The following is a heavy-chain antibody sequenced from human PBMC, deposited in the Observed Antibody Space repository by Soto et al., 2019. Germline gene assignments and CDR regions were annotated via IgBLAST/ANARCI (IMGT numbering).Heavy chain of an antibody. CDR3: AIVSLMGRGYYYYYYMDV. V-gene: IGHV5-51*03. D-gene: IGHD1-26*01. CDR2: IYPGDSDT. CDR1: GYSFTSYW. J-gene: IGHJ6*03. Sequence: EVQLVQSGAEVKKPGESLKISCKGSGYSFTSYWIGWVRQMPGKGLEWMGIIYPGDSDTRYSPSFQGQVTISADKSISTAYLQWSSLKASDTAMYYCAIVSLMGRGYYYYYYMDVWGKGTTVTVSS.